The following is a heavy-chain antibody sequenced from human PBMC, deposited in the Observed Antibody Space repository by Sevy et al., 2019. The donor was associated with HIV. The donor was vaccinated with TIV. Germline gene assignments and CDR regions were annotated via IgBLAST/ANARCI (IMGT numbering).Heavy chain of an antibody. D-gene: IGHD1-1*01. CDR1: GYTLTELS. J-gene: IGHJ1*01. CDR3: ATGATGTTAEYFQH. V-gene: IGHV1-24*01. Sequence: ASVKVSCKVSGYTLTELSMHWVRQAPGKGLEWMGGFDPEDGETIYAQKFQGRVTMTEDTSTDTAYMELSSLRSEDTAVYYCATGATGTTAEYFQHWGQDTLVTVSS. CDR2: FDPEDGET.